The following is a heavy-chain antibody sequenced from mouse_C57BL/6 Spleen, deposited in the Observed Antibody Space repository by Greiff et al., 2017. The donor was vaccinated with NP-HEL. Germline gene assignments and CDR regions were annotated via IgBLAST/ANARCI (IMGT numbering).Heavy chain of an antibody. D-gene: IGHD1-1*01. V-gene: IGHV1-82*01. Sequence: QVQLKESGPELVKPGASVKISCKASGYAFSSSWMNWVKQRPGKGLEWIGRIYPGDGDTNYNGKFKGKATLTADKSSSTAYMQLSSLTSEDSAVYFCARSYGSLAYWGQGTLVTVSA. J-gene: IGHJ3*01. CDR1: GYAFSSSW. CDR2: IYPGDGDT. CDR3: ARSYGSLAY.